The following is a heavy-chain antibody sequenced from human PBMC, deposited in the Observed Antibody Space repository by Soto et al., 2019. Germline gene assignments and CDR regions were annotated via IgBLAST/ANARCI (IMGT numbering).Heavy chain of an antibody. CDR3: AIADTSMVTWYFDL. J-gene: IGHJ2*01. Sequence: ESGGGVVQPGRSLRLSCAASGFTFSSYGMHWVRQAPGKGLEWVAVIWYDGSNKYYADSVKGRFTISRDNSKNTLYLQMNSLRAEDTAVYYCAIADTSMVTWYFDLWGRGTLVTVSS. V-gene: IGHV3-33*01. D-gene: IGHD5-18*01. CDR2: IWYDGSNK. CDR1: GFTFSSYG.